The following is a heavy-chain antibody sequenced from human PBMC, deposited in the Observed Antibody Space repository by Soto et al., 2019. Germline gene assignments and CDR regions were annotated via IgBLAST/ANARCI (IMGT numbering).Heavy chain of an antibody. Sequence: QVQLVQSGAEVKKPGASVKVSCKASGYTFTSYGISWVRQAPGQGLEWMGWISAYNGNTNYAQKLQGRVTMTTDTSTSTAYRELRSLRSDDTAVYYCARAVRFTLLYYYGMDVWGQGTTVTVSS. CDR2: ISAYNGNT. V-gene: IGHV1-18*01. CDR1: GYTFTSYG. J-gene: IGHJ6*02. CDR3: ARAVRFTLLYYYGMDV. D-gene: IGHD4-17*01.